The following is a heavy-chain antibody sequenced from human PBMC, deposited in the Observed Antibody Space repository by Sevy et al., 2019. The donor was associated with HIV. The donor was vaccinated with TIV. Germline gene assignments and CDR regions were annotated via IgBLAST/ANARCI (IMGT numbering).Heavy chain of an antibody. CDR1: GFTFSSYW. Sequence: GGSLRLSCAASGFTFSSYWMHWVRQAPGKGLVSVSRINIDVSDTSYADSVKGRFTISRDNAKNTLYLQMNSLRAEDMDVYYCVRGSSSWNGMDYWGQGTLVTVSS. CDR3: VRGSSSWNGMDY. V-gene: IGHV3-74*01. D-gene: IGHD6-13*01. J-gene: IGHJ4*02. CDR2: INIDVSDT.